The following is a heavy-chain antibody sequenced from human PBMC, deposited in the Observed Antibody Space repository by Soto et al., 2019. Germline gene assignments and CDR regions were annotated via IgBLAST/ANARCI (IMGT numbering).Heavy chain of an antibody. CDR1: GVSISSSSSY. Sequence: PSETLSLTCTVSGVSISSSSSYWGWIRQPPGKGLEWVGSIYYGGGTYYNPSLDSRVIIFVDTSKNQLSLRLRSVTAADTAVYYCARRGGDIPVSAEDWGQGTVVTVSS. D-gene: IGHD6-19*01. V-gene: IGHV4-39*01. CDR2: IYYGGGT. CDR3: ARRGGDIPVSAED. J-gene: IGHJ4*02.